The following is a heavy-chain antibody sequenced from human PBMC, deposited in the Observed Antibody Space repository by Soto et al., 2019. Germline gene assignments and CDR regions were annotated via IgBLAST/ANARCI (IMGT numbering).Heavy chain of an antibody. CDR1: GFTFSSFP. D-gene: IGHD3-9*01. Sequence: PGGSLRLSCVASGFTFSSFPIHWVRQPPGKGLEWVAVISSDGGNKYYADSVRGRFTISRDNSKNTLYLEMDSLRAEDTAVYYCAKVVKHDLLTRYYKGPDYYGMDVWGPGTPVTVSS. CDR3: AKVVKHDLLTRYYKGPDYYGMDV. V-gene: IGHV3-30-3*01. CDR2: ISSDGGNK. J-gene: IGHJ6*02.